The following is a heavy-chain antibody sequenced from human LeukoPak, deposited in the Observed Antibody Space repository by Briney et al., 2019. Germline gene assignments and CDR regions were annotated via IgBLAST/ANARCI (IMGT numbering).Heavy chain of an antibody. V-gene: IGHV4-30-4*08. CDR2: IYYSGST. D-gene: IGHD6-13*01. CDR1: GDSISSADYY. Sequence: SSETLSLTCTVSGDSISSADYYWSWVRQPPGKGLEWIGYIYYSGSTYYNPSLKSRVTISVDTSKNKFSLRLTSVTAADTAVYYCARVMIATPGTMSFDYWGQGTLVTVSS. J-gene: IGHJ4*02. CDR3: ARVMIATPGTMSFDY.